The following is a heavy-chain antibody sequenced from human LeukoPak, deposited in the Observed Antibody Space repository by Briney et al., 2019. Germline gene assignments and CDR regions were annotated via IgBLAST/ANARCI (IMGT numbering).Heavy chain of an antibody. CDR2: SYHSGST. CDR3: AREGYDISDVLGFDY. Sequence: SETLSLTCAVSGYSFSSGYYWGLIRQPPGKGLEWIGSSYHSGSTYYNPSLKSRVTISVDTSKNQFSLKLGSVTAADTAVYYCAREGYDISDVLGFDYWGQGTLVTVSS. CDR1: GYSFSSGYY. V-gene: IGHV4-38-2*02. D-gene: IGHD3-9*01. J-gene: IGHJ4*02.